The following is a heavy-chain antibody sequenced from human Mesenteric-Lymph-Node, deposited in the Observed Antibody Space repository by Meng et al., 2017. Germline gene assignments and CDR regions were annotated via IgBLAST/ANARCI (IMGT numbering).Heavy chain of an antibody. J-gene: IGHJ4*02. D-gene: IGHD6-13*01. CDR2: ISFDGSNY. Sequence: GESLKISCAASGFSFNNYSIHWLRQAPGKGLEWVAVISFDGSNYYYTDSVKGRFTISRDNSKSTLYLQMNSLTAEDTAVYYCARGHTTASWYFTDYWGQGTRVTGSS. CDR3: ARGHTTASWYFTDY. V-gene: IGHV3-30*04. CDR1: GFSFNNYS.